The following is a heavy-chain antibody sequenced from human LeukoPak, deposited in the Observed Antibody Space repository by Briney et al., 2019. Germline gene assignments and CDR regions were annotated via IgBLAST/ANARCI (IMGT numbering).Heavy chain of an antibody. D-gene: IGHD2-15*01. J-gene: IGHJ4*02. CDR3: STEDKYCSGANCGKY. CDR1: GYTFTNYY. Sequence: ASVKVSCKTSGYTFTNYYVHWVRQAPGQGLEWMGYIVPDSGGADYDQKFQGRVNMTRDKSISTVYMELSSLRSDDTAVYYCSTEDKYCSGANCGKYCGQGTLVTVSS. CDR2: IVPDSGGA. V-gene: IGHV1-2*02.